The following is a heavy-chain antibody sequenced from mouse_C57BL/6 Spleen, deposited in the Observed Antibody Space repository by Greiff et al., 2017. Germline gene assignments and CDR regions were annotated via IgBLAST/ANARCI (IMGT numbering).Heavy chain of an antibody. Sequence: QVQLQQSGAELARPGASVKMSCKASGYTFTSYTMHWVKQRPGQGLEWIGYINPSSGYTKYNQKFKDKATLTADKSSSTAYMQRSSLTSEDSAVYYCARSEGTVVGEDWYFDVWGTGTTVTVSS. CDR3: ARSEGTVVGEDWYFDV. D-gene: IGHD1-1*01. J-gene: IGHJ1*03. CDR2: INPSSGYT. CDR1: GYTFTSYT. V-gene: IGHV1-4*01.